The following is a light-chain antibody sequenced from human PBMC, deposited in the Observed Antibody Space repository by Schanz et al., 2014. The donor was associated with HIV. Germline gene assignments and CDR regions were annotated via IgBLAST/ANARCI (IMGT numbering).Light chain of an antibody. Sequence: IQLTQSPSSLSAFVGDRVTITCRASQGISSYLAWYQQKPGRAPKVLIYAASTLQSGVPSRFSGSGSGTDFTLTISSLQPEDSATYYCQQLASYPLTFGGGTKVEIK. J-gene: IGKJ4*01. CDR3: QQLASYPLT. CDR1: QGISSY. CDR2: AAS. V-gene: IGKV1-9*01.